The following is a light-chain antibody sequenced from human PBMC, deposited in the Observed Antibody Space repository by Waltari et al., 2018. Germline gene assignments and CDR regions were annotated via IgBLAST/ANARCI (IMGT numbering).Light chain of an antibody. V-gene: IGLV2-14*01. J-gene: IGLJ2*01. Sequence: QSALTQPASVSGSPGQSITISCTGTSSDVGGYNYVSWYQQHPGKAPTLMIYDVSKRPSGVSNRCSGSKCGNTASLTISGLQAEDEADYYCSSSTSSSTSFGGGTKLTVL. CDR3: SSSTSSSTS. CDR1: SSDVGGYNY. CDR2: DVS.